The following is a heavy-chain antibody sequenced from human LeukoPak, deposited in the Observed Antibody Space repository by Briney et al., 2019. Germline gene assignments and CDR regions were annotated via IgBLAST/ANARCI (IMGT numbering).Heavy chain of an antibody. Sequence: PGGSLRLSCAASGFTFSSYEMNWVRQAPGKGLEWVSYISSSGNTIYYADSVRGRFTISRDNAKNSLYLQMNSLRAEDTAVYYCARMDIDYGDYGVYYFDYWGQGTLVTVSS. D-gene: IGHD4-17*01. CDR2: ISSSGNTI. CDR3: ARMDIDYGDYGVYYFDY. V-gene: IGHV3-48*03. CDR1: GFTFSSYE. J-gene: IGHJ4*02.